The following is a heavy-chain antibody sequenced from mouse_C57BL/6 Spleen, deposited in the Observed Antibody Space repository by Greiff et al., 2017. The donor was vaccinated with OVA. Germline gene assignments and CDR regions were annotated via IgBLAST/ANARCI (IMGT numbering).Heavy chain of an antibody. CDR3: ARSRDNDGAMDY. CDR1: GYTFTDYY. V-gene: IGHV1-26*01. Sequence: EVKLMESGPELVKPGASVKISCKASGYTFTDYYMNWVKQSHGKSLEWIGDINPNNGGTSYNQKFKGKATLTVDTSSSTAYMELRSLTSEDSAVYYCARSRDNDGAMDYGGQGTSDTVSS. CDR2: INPNNGGT. J-gene: IGHJ4*01. D-gene: IGHD2-4*01.